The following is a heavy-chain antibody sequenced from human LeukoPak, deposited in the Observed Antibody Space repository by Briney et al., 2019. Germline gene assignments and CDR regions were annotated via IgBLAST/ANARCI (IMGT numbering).Heavy chain of an antibody. CDR1: GGSISSSSYY. Sequence: PSETLSLTCTVSGGSISSSSYYWGWIRQPPGKGLEWIGSIYYSGSTYYNPSLKSRVTISVDTSKNQFSLKVSSVTAADTAVYYCARCARVGVDDFDNWGQGTLVTVSS. J-gene: IGHJ4*02. CDR2: IYYSGST. D-gene: IGHD1-26*01. CDR3: ARCARVGVDDFDN. V-gene: IGHV4-39*01.